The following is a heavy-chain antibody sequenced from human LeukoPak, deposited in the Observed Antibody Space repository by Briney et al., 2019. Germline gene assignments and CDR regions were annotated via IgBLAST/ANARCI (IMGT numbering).Heavy chain of an antibody. J-gene: IGHJ4*02. D-gene: IGHD3-22*01. V-gene: IGHV3-23*01. CDR1: GFPFSSYP. Sequence: PGGSLRLSCAASGFPFSSYPMTWARQAPGKGLEGAPPLSGSGGSTYYADSVKGRFTISRDNSKNTLYLQMNSLRAEDTAVYYCAKPQGGYYDSSGSPDYWGQGTLVTVSS. CDR2: LSGSGGST. CDR3: AKPQGGYYDSSGSPDY.